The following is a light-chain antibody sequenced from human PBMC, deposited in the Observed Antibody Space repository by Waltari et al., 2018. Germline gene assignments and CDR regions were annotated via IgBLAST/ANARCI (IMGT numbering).Light chain of an antibody. Sequence: EIVMTQSPETLSVSPGQRVTLSCRASQNIDASLAWHQQRPGQAPRVLISGASYRVTGIPDRFSCGGSGTEFTLTISSRQSEDVAIYYCQQFHTWPLTFGGGTKVEIK. CDR1: QNIDAS. J-gene: IGKJ4*01. V-gene: IGKV3-15*01. CDR3: QQFHTWPLT. CDR2: GAS.